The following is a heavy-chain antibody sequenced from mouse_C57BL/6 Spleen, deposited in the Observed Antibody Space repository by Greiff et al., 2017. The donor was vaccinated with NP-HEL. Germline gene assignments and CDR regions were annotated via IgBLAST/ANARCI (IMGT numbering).Heavy chain of an antibody. V-gene: IGHV1-18*01. CDR1: GYTFTDYN. CDR3: AGEGRQGYSAMDY. CDR2: INPNNGGT. D-gene: IGHD3-3*01. J-gene: IGHJ4*01. Sequence: VQLQQSGPELVKPGASVKIPCKASGYTFTDYNMDWVKQSHGKSLEWIGDINPNNGGTIYNQKFKGKATLTVDKSSTTAYMELRSLTSEDTAVYYCAGEGRQGYSAMDYWGQGTSVTVSS.